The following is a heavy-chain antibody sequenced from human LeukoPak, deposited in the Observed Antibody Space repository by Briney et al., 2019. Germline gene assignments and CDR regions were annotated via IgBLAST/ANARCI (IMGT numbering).Heavy chain of an antibody. CDR1: GFTFTGYY. J-gene: IGHJ4*02. CDR2: INLNNGGT. CDR3: ARDSATVTTPYFDY. V-gene: IGHV1-2*04. Sequence: ASVKVSCKASGFTFTGYYMHWVRQAPGQGLEWMGWINLNNGGTNYAQMFQGWVTMTRDTSISTAYMELSRLRSDDTALYYCARDSATVTTPYFDYWGQGTLVTVSS. D-gene: IGHD4-11*01.